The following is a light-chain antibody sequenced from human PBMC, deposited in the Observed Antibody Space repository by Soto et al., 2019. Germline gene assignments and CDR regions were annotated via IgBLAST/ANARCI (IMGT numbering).Light chain of an antibody. CDR2: DVN. V-gene: IGLV2-14*03. CDR3: SSYTTRSTLV. J-gene: IGLJ3*02. Sequence: QSALTQPASVSGSPGQSITISCTGTSSDVGGYNYVSWYQQHPGKAPKLMIYDVNNRPSGVSNRFSGSKSGNTASLTISGLQADDEAHYYCSSYTTRSTLVFGGGTKVTVL. CDR1: SSDVGGYNY.